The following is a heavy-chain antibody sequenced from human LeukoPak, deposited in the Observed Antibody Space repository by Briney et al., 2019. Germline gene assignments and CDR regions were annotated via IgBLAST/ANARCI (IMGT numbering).Heavy chain of an antibody. Sequence: ASVRVSCKASGYTFSIYGFSWVRQAPGQGLEWMGWISAYNGNTNYARKFQGRVTMTTDTSTSTAHMELRSLRSDDTAVYYCARQGYSGHSQGAADYWGQGTLVTVSS. CDR3: ARQGYSGHSQGAADY. CDR1: GYTFSIYG. D-gene: IGHD4-23*01. CDR2: ISAYNGNT. V-gene: IGHV1-18*01. J-gene: IGHJ4*02.